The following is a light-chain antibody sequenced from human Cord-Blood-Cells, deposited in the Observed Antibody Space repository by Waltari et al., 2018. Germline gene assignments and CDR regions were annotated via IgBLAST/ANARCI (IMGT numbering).Light chain of an antibody. V-gene: IGKV1-6*01. CDR2: AAS. J-gene: IGKJ4*01. Sequence: AIQMTQSPSSLSASVGDRVTITCRASQGIRNDLGWYRPKPGKAPKLLIYAASSLKSGVPSRFSGSGSGTDFTLTISSLQPEDFATYYCLQDYNYPLTFGGGTKVEIK. CDR3: LQDYNYPLT. CDR1: QGIRND.